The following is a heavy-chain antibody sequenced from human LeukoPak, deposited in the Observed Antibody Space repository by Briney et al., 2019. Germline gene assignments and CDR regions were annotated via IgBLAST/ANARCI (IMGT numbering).Heavy chain of an antibody. J-gene: IGHJ4*02. CDR3: ARSGGYGSPQNY. CDR2: IYYSGST. Sequence: PSETLSLTCTVSGGSMSSYYWSWIRQPPGKGLEWVGYIYYSGSTNYNPSLKSRATISVDTSKNQFSLKLSSVTAADTAVYYCARSGGYGSPQNYWGQGTLVTVSS. CDR1: GGSMSSYY. V-gene: IGHV4-59*01. D-gene: IGHD6-19*01.